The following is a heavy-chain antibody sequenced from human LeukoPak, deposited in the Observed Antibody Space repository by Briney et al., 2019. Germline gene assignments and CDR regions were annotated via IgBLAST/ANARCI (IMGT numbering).Heavy chain of an antibody. J-gene: IGHJ4*02. CDR1: GGSFSGYY. CDR2: INHSGST. V-gene: IGHV4-34*01. Sequence: SETLSPTCAVYGGSFSGYYWSWIRQPPGKGLEWIGEINHSGSTNYNPSLKSRVTTSVDTSKTQFSLKPSSVTPADPPVYSCPGRGVLGVVSGYCGEGTLVTVSS. CDR3: PGRGVLGVVSGY. D-gene: IGHD3-10*01.